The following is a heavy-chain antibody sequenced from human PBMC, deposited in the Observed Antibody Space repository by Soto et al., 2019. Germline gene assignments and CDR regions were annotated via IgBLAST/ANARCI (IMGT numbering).Heavy chain of an antibody. D-gene: IGHD4-17*01. CDR2: IYWDDDK. Sequence: SGPTLVNPTQPFTLTCTSSEFSLSTSGVGVGWIRQPPGKALERLPLIYWDDDKRYSPSLKSRLTITKDTSKNQVVLTMTNMDPVDTATYYCAHRPLNDYGDYGTFDYWGQGTLVTVSS. CDR3: AHRPLNDYGDYGTFDY. V-gene: IGHV2-5*02. CDR1: EFSLSTSGVG. J-gene: IGHJ4*02.